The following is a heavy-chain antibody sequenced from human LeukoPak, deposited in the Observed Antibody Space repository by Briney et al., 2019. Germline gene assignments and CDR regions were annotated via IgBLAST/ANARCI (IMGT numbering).Heavy chain of an antibody. CDR2: INTDGRTT. J-gene: IGHJ4*02. D-gene: IGHD6-19*01. Sequence: GGSLRLSCAASGFTFTTFWMNWVRQAPGEGLVWVSLINTDGRTTTYADSVKGRFIISRDNAKNTLYLQMNSLRAEDTAVYYCARDLHGSPGWWGQGTLVTVSS. CDR1: GFTFTTFW. CDR3: ARDLHGSPGW. V-gene: IGHV3-74*01.